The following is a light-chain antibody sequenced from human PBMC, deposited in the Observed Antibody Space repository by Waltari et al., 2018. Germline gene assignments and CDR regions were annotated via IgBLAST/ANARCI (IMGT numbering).Light chain of an antibody. J-gene: IGLJ3*02. V-gene: IGLV4-69*01. CDR3: QTGGHGTWV. CDR1: SGHSSNV. CDR2: VNSDGSH. Sequence: QLVLTQSPSASASLGASVKLTCTLSSGHSSNVIAWHQQQPEKGSRYSMKVNSDGSHSKGDDIPERFSGSGSGAERYLTISSLQSEDEADYYCQTGGHGTWVFGGGTKLTVL.